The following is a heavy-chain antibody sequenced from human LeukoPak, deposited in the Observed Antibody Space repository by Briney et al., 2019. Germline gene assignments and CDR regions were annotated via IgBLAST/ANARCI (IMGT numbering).Heavy chain of an antibody. D-gene: IGHD3-10*01. CDR2: IYHSGST. CDR1: GYSISSGYY. J-gene: IGHJ4*02. Sequence: SETLSLTCTVSGYSISSGYYWGWIRQPPGKGLEWIGSIYHSGSTYYNPSLKSRVTISVDTSKNQFSLKLSSVTAADTAVYYCARLWFGDFYYWGQGTLVTVSS. CDR3: ARLWFGDFYY. V-gene: IGHV4-38-2*02.